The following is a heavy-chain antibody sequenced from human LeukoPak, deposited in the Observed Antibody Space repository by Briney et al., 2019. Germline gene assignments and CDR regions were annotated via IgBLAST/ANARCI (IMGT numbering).Heavy chain of an antibody. CDR3: ASTREYSSSSGFDY. J-gene: IGHJ4*02. Sequence: GGSLRLSCAASGFTFSTYSMSWVRQAPGKGLEWVANIKQDGSEKYYVDSVKGRFTISRDNAKNSLFLQMNTLRAEDTAVYYCASTREYSSSSGFDYWGQGTLVTVSS. CDR2: IKQDGSEK. CDR1: GFTFSTYS. V-gene: IGHV3-7*01. D-gene: IGHD6-13*01.